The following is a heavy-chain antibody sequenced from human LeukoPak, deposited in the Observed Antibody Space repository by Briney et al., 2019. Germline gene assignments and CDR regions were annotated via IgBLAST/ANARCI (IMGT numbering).Heavy chain of an antibody. CDR2: IYDRGST. CDR1: GGSFSGYY. D-gene: IGHD2-21*02. J-gene: IGHJ4*02. CDR3: ASSIPLPVVVTAMHQFDY. Sequence: SETLSLTCAVYGGSFSGYYWSWIRQHPGKGLEWIGYIYDRGSTYYNPSLKSRVTISVDTSKNQFSLKLSSVTAADTAVYYCASSIPLPVVVTAMHQFDYWGQGTLVTVSS. V-gene: IGHV4-31*11.